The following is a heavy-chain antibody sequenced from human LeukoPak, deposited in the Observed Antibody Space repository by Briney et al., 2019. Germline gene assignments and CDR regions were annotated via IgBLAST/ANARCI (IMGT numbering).Heavy chain of an antibody. D-gene: IGHD6-19*01. CDR1: GFTFSSYG. CDR3: AKDWAGTFYFDY. CDR2: ISYDGSNK. J-gene: IGHJ4*02. Sequence: GGSLRLSCAASGFTFSSYGMHWVRQAPGKGLEWVAVISYDGSNKYYADSVKGRFTIFRDNSKNTLYLQMNSLRAEDTAVYYCAKDWAGTFYFDYWGQGTLVTVSS. V-gene: IGHV3-30*18.